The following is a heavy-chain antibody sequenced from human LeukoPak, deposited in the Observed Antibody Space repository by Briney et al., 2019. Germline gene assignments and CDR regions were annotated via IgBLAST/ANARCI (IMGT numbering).Heavy chain of an antibody. CDR2: ILSDGSKE. Sequence: GGSLRLSCAASGFTFSSYGMHWVRQAPGKGLEWVAVILSDGSKEFYTDSVKGRFTISRDNSKNTLYLQMNSLRAEDTAVYYCARDPESSGWYIDYWGQGTLVTVSS. D-gene: IGHD6-19*01. J-gene: IGHJ4*02. V-gene: IGHV3-33*01. CDR1: GFTFSSYG. CDR3: ARDPESSGWYIDY.